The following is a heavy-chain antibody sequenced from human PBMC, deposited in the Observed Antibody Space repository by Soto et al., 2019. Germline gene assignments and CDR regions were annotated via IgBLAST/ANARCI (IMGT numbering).Heavy chain of an antibody. CDR1: GGSISSGGYY. CDR2: IHYSGNT. CDR3: ARHGDAMDC. Sequence: QVQLQESGPGLVKPSQTLSLTCTVSGGSISSGGYYWSWIRQFPGKGLEWIAYIHYSGNTHYNPSLTSRLTISVDTSKNQFSLKLNSVTAADTAVYYCARHGDAMDCWGQGSLVTVSS. V-gene: IGHV4-31*03. D-gene: IGHD4-17*01. J-gene: IGHJ4*02.